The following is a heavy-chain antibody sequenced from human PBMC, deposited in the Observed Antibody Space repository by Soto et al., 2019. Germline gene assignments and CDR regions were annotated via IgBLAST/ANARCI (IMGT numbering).Heavy chain of an antibody. Sequence: EVHLLESGGGSVQPGGSLRISCGASGFTFGSYWMDWVRQVPGKGLVWVSRINGDGRITNYADSVKGRFTISSDNAASTLYLQMNSLRVDDTAVYYCSRETLWFGESPKAGGQGTLVTVSS. CDR1: GFTFGSYW. CDR3: SRETLWFGESPKA. D-gene: IGHD3-10*01. V-gene: IGHV3-74*01. J-gene: IGHJ4*02. CDR2: INGDGRIT.